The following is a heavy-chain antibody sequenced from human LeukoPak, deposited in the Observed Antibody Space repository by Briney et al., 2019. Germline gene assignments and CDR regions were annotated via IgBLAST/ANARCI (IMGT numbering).Heavy chain of an antibody. J-gene: IGHJ6*02. CDR3: ARDPYYDFWSGCFAYYYYGMDV. V-gene: IGHV3-33*01. CDR2: IWYDGSNK. Sequence: PGGSLRLSCAASGFTFSSYGMHWVRQAPGKGLEWVAVIWYDGSNKYYADSVKGRFTISRDDSKNTLYLQMNSLRAEDTAVYYCARDPYYDFWSGCFAYYYYGMDVWGQGTTVTVSS. D-gene: IGHD3-3*01. CDR1: GFTFSSYG.